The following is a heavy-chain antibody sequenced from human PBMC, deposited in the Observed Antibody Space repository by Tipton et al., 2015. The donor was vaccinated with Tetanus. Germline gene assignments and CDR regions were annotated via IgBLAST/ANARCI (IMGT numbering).Heavy chain of an antibody. V-gene: IGHV3-7*04. Sequence: SLRLSCVASALTYRSHWMSWVRQAPGKGLEWVANINPDGSQKYYVDSVKGRFTISRDSAKNSLYLQMISLRAEDTAVYSCARGMAEASNCGGDCYSDYWGQGTLVTVSS. CDR3: ARGMAEASNCGGDCYSDY. D-gene: IGHD2-21*02. J-gene: IGHJ4*02. CDR2: INPDGSQK. CDR1: ALTYRSHW.